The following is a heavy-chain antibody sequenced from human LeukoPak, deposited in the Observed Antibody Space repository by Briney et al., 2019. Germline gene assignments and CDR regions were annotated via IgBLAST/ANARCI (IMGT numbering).Heavy chain of an antibody. Sequence: ASVKVSCKASGYTFTSYGISWVRQAPGQGLERMGWISAYNGNTNYAQKLQGRVTMTTDTSTSTAYMELRSLRSDDTAVYYCARDSFHYYGSGSGYWGQGTLVTVSS. V-gene: IGHV1-18*01. D-gene: IGHD3-10*01. J-gene: IGHJ4*02. CDR3: ARDSFHYYGSGSGY. CDR1: GYTFTSYG. CDR2: ISAYNGNT.